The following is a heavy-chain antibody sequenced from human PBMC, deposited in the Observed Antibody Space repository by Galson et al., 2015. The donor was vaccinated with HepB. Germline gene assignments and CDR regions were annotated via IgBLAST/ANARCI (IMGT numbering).Heavy chain of an antibody. J-gene: IGHJ4*02. CDR2: IYYSGST. D-gene: IGHD3-3*01. Sequence: LSLTCTVSGGSISSSSYYWGWIRQPPGKGLEWIGSIYYSGSTYYNPSLKSRVTISVDTSKNQFSLKLSSVTAADTAVYYCARHDGQLEAIDYWGQGTLVTVSS. CDR3: ARHDGQLEAIDY. CDR1: GGSISSSSYY. V-gene: IGHV4-39*01.